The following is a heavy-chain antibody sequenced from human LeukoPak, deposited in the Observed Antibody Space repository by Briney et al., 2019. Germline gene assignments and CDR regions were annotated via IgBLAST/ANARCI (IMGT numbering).Heavy chain of an antibody. J-gene: IGHJ4*02. Sequence: GGSLRLSCAISGLTFHTYEMNWVRQAPGKGLEWVGFIQAKAYGGATKYAASVNGRFSISRDDSQSIANLQMNDLKTEDTAVYYCTRAPHPRCSSSGCYLDYWGQGTLVTVSS. CDR1: GLTFHTYE. CDR3: TRAPHPRCSSSGCYLDY. D-gene: IGHD2-2*01. CDR2: IQAKAYGGAT. V-gene: IGHV3-49*04.